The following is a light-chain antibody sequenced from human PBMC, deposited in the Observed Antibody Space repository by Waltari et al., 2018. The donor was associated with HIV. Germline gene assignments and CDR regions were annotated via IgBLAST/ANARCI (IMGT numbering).Light chain of an antibody. CDR2: GKN. J-gene: IGLJ3*02. Sequence: QSVLTQPPSVSAAPGQKVTISCSASSNFGNNFVSWYQHLPGAAPKLLIYGKNNRPSGISGRFSGSKSGTSATLGITGLQTGDEADYYCGTWDPRLGSAVFGGGTKLTVL. CDR1: SSNFGNNF. CDR3: GTWDPRLGSAV. V-gene: IGLV1-51*01.